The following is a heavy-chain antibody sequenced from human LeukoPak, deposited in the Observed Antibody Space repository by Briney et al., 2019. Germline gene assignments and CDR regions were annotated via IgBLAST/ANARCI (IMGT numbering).Heavy chain of an antibody. Sequence: GASVKVSCKASGYTFTSYGISWVRQAPGQGLEWMGWISAYNGNTSYAQKLQGRVTMTTDTSTSTAYMELRSLRSDDTAVYYCARDGAYCGGDCQSHFDYWGQGTLVTVSS. CDR3: ARDGAYCGGDCQSHFDY. J-gene: IGHJ4*02. CDR2: ISAYNGNT. CDR1: GYTFTSYG. D-gene: IGHD2-21*02. V-gene: IGHV1-18*01.